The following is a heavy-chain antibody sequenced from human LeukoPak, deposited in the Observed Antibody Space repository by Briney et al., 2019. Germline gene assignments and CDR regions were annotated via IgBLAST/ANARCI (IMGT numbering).Heavy chain of an antibody. CDR1: GFTFSSYW. J-gene: IGHJ4*02. CDR2: IKQDGSEK. D-gene: IGHD2-15*01. Sequence: GGSLRLSCAASGFTFSSYWMSWVRQAPGKGLEWVANIKQDGSEKYYVDSVKGRFTISRDNAKNSLYLQMNSLRAEDTAVYYCARESQVVVVAATDYWGQGTLVTVSS. CDR3: ARESQVVVVAATDY. V-gene: IGHV3-7*03.